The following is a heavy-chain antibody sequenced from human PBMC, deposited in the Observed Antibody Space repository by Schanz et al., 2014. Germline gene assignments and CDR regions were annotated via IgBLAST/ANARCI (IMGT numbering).Heavy chain of an antibody. CDR3: AKDRGDGYSNGIFQY. J-gene: IGHJ4*02. V-gene: IGHV3-23*04. CDR1: GFTFFGSFA. D-gene: IGHD5-18*01. CDR2: MSGSGSTA. Sequence: DVQLVDSGGGLVQPGGSLRLSCAASGFTFFGSFAMSWVRQAPGKGLEWVSGMSGSGSTADYAESVKGRFTISRDNAKNTFYLHMNSLRNEDTAVYFCAKDRGDGYSNGIFQYWGLGTLVTVSS.